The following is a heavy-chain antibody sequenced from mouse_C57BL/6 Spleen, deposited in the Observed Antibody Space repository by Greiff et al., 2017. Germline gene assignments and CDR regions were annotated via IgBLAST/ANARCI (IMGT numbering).Heavy chain of an antibody. D-gene: IGHD2-2*01. CDR2: IYPGDGDT. CDR3: AKEGLWLRRGGDY. V-gene: IGHV1-82*01. Sequence: QVQLKESGPELVKPGASVKISCKASGYAFSSSWMNWVKQRPGKGLEWIGRIYPGDGDTNYNGKFKGKATLTADKSSSTAYMQLSSLTSEDSAVYFCAKEGLWLRRGGDYWGQGTTLTVSS. J-gene: IGHJ2*01. CDR1: GYAFSSSW.